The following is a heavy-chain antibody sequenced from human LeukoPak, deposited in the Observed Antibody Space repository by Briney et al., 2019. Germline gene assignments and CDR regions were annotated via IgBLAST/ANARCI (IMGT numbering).Heavy chain of an antibody. V-gene: IGHV4-59*01. CDR1: GGSISSYY. CDR2: IYYSGST. Sequence: SETLSLTCTVSGGSISSYYWSWIRQPPGKGLEWIGYIYYSGSTNYNPPLKSRVTISVDTSKNQFSLKLSSVTAADTAVYYCARDRGSSSWYVHYYGMDVWGQGTTVTVSS. D-gene: IGHD6-13*01. J-gene: IGHJ6*02. CDR3: ARDRGSSSWYVHYYGMDV.